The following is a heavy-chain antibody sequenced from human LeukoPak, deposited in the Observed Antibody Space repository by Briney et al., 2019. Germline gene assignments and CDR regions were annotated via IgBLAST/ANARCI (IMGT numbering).Heavy chain of an antibody. Sequence: GRSLRLSCAASGFTFSSYAMHWVRQAPGKGLEWVAVISYDGSNKYYADSVKGRFTISRDNSKNTLYLQMNSLRAEDTAVYYCARGEGLRFLEWLPEYYFDYGGQGTLVTVSS. D-gene: IGHD3-3*01. V-gene: IGHV3-30*01. CDR1: GFTFSSYA. CDR3: ARGEGLRFLEWLPEYYFDY. CDR2: ISYDGSNK. J-gene: IGHJ4*02.